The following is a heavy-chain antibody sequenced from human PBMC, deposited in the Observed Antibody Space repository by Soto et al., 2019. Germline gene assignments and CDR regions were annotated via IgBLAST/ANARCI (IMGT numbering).Heavy chain of an antibody. Sequence: QVQLVQSGAEVKKPGASVKVSCKASGYTFTSYGISWVRQAPGQGLEWMGWSSAYNGNTNYAQKLQGRVTMTTDTSTSTAYMELRSLISDDTAVYYCARVAITPVRGVSFYYYYGMDVWGQGTTVTVSS. CDR1: GYTFTSYG. CDR2: SSAYNGNT. D-gene: IGHD3-10*01. V-gene: IGHV1-18*01. CDR3: ARVAITPVRGVSFYYYYGMDV. J-gene: IGHJ6*02.